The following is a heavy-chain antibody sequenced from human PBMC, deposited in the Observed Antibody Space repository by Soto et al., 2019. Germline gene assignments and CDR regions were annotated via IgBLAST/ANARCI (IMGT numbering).Heavy chain of an antibody. Sequence: PGGSLRLSCAASGFTFSSYAMSWVRQAPGKGLEWVSAISGSGGSTYYADSVKGRFTISRDNSKNTLYLQMNSLRAEDTAVYYCAKDPAWDYGDYEGQYYFDYWGQGTLVTVSS. CDR3: AKDPAWDYGDYEGQYYFDY. J-gene: IGHJ4*02. V-gene: IGHV3-23*01. D-gene: IGHD4-17*01. CDR1: GFTFSSYA. CDR2: ISGSGGST.